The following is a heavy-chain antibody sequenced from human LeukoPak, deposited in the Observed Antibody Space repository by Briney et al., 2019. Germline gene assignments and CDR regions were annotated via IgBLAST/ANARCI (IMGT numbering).Heavy chain of an antibody. Sequence: SETLSLTCAVHGGSFSGYYWSWIRQPPGKGLEWIGEINHSGSTNYNPSLKSRVTISVDTSKNQFCLKLSSVTAADTAVYYCARVYDSSGYYPYYFDYWGQGTLVTVSS. CDR3: ARVYDSSGYYPYYFDY. CDR2: INHSGST. V-gene: IGHV4-34*01. D-gene: IGHD3-22*01. CDR1: GGSFSGYY. J-gene: IGHJ4*02.